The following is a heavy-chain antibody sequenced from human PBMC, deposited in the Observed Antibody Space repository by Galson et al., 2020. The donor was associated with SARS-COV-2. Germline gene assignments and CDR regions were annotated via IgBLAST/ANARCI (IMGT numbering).Heavy chain of an antibody. CDR3: ARGLLVEENIRPDAFDV. CDR2: ISNTASII. CDR1: GFSSSDFY. D-gene: IGHD6-13*01. Sequence: GGSLRLSCAASGFSSSDFYMSWIRQAPGKGLEWVSIISNTASIIQYADSVEGRFTISRDNAKNSLYLQMNTLRAEDTAVYYCARGLLVEENIRPDAFDVWGQGTMVTVSS. V-gene: IGHV3-11*01. J-gene: IGHJ3*01.